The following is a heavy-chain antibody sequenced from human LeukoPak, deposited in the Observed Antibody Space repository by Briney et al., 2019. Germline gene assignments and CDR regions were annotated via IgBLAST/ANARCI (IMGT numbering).Heavy chain of an antibody. V-gene: IGHV1-8*01. Sequence: ASVKVSCKASGYTFTSYDINWVRQATGQGLEWMGWMNPNSGNTGYAEKVQGRVTMTRNTSISTAYMELSSLRSDDTAVYYCARPIVVVTATHPHYGMDVWGQGTTVTVSS. CDR2: MNPNSGNT. CDR1: GYTFTSYD. CDR3: ARPIVVVTATHPHYGMDV. D-gene: IGHD2-21*02. J-gene: IGHJ6*01.